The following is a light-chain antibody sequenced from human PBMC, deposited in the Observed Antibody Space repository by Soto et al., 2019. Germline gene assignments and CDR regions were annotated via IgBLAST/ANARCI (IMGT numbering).Light chain of an antibody. J-gene: IGLJ3*02. CDR3: AAWDDSLNGVV. Sequence: QSVLTQPPSASGTPGQRVTISCSGSTSNIGSNAVNWYQQLPGTAPKLLIYRNDLRPSGVPDRISGSKSGTSASLAISGLQSEDETDYYCAAWDDSLNGVVFGGGTKLTVL. CDR2: RND. V-gene: IGLV1-44*01. CDR1: TSNIGSNA.